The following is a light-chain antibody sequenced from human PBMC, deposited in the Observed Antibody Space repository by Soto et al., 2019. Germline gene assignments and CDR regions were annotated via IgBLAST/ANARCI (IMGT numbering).Light chain of an antibody. Sequence: QSALTQPASVSGSPGQSITISCTGTRRDVVGYNYVSWYQQYPGKSPKLLIYEVTHRPSGVSNRFSGSKSGNTASLTISGLQAEDDADYSCSSYTISNTLKFVLGNGTKLTVL. CDR3: SSYTISNTLKFV. V-gene: IGLV2-14*01. CDR1: RRDVVGYNY. J-gene: IGLJ1*01. CDR2: EVT.